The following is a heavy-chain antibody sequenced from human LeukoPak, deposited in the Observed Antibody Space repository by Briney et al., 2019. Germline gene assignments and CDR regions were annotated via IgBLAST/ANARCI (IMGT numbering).Heavy chain of an antibody. CDR3: ARGSYYDFWSGPRPFNWFDP. J-gene: IGHJ5*02. CDR2: IYYSGST. V-gene: IGHV4-39*01. CDR1: GGSISSSSYY. D-gene: IGHD3-3*01. Sequence: SETLSLTCTVSGGSISSSSYYWGWIRQPPRKGLEWIGGIYYSGSTYYNPSLKSRVTISVDTSKNQFSLKLSSVTAADTAVYYCARGSYYDFWSGPRPFNWFDPWGQGTLVTVSS.